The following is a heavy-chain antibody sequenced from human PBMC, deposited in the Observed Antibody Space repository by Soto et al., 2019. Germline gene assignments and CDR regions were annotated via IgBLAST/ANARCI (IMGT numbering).Heavy chain of an antibody. D-gene: IGHD3-10*01. CDR2: ISGSGGST. J-gene: IGHJ4*02. Sequence: ESGGGLVQPGGSLRLSCAASGFTFSSYAMSWVRQAPGKGLEWVSAISGSGGSTYYADSVKGRFTISRDNSKNTLYLQMNSLRAEDTAVYYCATASGWFGEFDYWGQGTLVTVSS. V-gene: IGHV3-23*01. CDR1: GFTFSSYA. CDR3: ATASGWFGEFDY.